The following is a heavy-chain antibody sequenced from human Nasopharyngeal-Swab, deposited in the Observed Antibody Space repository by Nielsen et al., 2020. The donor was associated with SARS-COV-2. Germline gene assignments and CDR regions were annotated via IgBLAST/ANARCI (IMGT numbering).Heavy chain of an antibody. D-gene: IGHD2-8*01. CDR2: IYSGGST. CDR3: ARDRTDYCTNGVCYPASYYYGMDV. Sequence: GESLKISCAASGFTVSSNYMSWVCQAPGKGLEWVSVIYSGGSTYYADSVKGRFTISRDNSKNTLYLQMNSLRAEDTAVYYCARDRTDYCTNGVCYPASYYYGMDVWGQGTTVTVSS. CDR1: GFTVSSNY. V-gene: IGHV3-66*01. J-gene: IGHJ6*02.